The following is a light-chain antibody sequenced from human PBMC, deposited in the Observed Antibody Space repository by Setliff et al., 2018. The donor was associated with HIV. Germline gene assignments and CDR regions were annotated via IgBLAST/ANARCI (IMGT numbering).Light chain of an antibody. CDR2: DVT. Sequence: QSVLTQPRSVSGSPGQSVTLSCTGSSSGVGAYNYVSWYQHHPGKAPKLIIYDVTRRPSGVPDRFSGSKSGNTASLTISGLQAEDEADYYCCSYAGSYTYIFGTGTKVTVL. CDR3: CSYAGSYTYI. CDR1: SSGVGAYNY. J-gene: IGLJ1*01. V-gene: IGLV2-11*01.